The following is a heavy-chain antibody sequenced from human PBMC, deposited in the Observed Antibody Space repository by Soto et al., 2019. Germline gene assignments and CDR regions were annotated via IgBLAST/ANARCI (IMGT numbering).Heavy chain of an antibody. CDR2: IYWDDDK. Sequence: GPTLVNPTQTLTLTCTFTGFSLSSTGVGVGWLRQPPGQALEWLALIYWDDDKRYSPFLKSRLTITNDSSKTRVVLTMTNMDPVDTGTYYCAHRLDYGSGSYFDYWGQGALVTVSS. CDR1: GFSLSSTGVG. CDR3: AHRLDYGSGSYFDY. J-gene: IGHJ4*02. D-gene: IGHD3-10*01. V-gene: IGHV2-5*02.